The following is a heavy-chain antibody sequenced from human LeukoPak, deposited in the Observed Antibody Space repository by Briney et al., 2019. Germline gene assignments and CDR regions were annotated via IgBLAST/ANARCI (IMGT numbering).Heavy chain of an antibody. CDR3: ARRSTVDILTGYYIGVDVDY. V-gene: IGHV3-7*01. CDR1: GFTFSSYS. Sequence: GGSLRLSCAASGFTFSSYSMNWVRQAPGKGLEWVANIKQDGSEKYYVDSVKGRFTISRDNAKNSLYLQMNSLRAEDTAVYYCARRSTVDILTGYYIGVDVDYWGQGTLVTVSS. CDR2: IKQDGSEK. D-gene: IGHD3-9*01. J-gene: IGHJ4*02.